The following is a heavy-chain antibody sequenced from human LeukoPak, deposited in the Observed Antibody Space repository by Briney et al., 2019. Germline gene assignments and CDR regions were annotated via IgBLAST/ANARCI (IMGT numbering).Heavy chain of an antibody. CDR1: GYTFTGYY. D-gene: IGHD6-13*01. V-gene: IGHV1-2*02. CDR2: INPNSGGT. CDR3: ARTIAAAVNWFDP. J-gene: IGHJ5*02. Sequence: ASVKVSCKASGYTFTGYYIHWVRQAPGQGLEWMGWINPNSGGTNYAQKFQGRVTMTRDTPISTAYMELSRLRSDDTAVYYCARTIAAAVNWFDPWGQGTLVTVSS.